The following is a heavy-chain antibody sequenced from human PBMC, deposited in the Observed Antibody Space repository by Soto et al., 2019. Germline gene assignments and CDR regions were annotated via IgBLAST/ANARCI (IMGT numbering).Heavy chain of an antibody. Sequence: PGGSLRLSCVASGFTFSSYAMSWVRQAPGKGLEWVSAISGSGGSTYYADSVKGRFTISRDNSKNTLYLQMNSLRAEDTAVYYCAKDINYYDSSGYYVTFDYWGQGTLVTVSS. CDR1: GFTFSSYA. D-gene: IGHD3-22*01. CDR2: ISGSGGST. J-gene: IGHJ4*02. CDR3: AKDINYYDSSGYYVTFDY. V-gene: IGHV3-23*01.